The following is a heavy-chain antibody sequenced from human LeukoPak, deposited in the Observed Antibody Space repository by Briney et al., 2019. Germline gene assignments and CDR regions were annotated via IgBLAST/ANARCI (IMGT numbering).Heavy chain of an antibody. V-gene: IGHV3-48*02. D-gene: IGHD5-18*01. J-gene: IGHJ4*02. Sequence: PGGSLRLSCAASGFTFSSYTMNWVRQAPGKGLEWVSYISTSTTIYYTDSVKGRFTISRDNAKSSLYLQMNSLRDEDTAVYYCARGYSYGSVYYFDYWGQGALVTVSS. CDR2: ISTSTTI. CDR3: ARGYSYGSVYYFDY. CDR1: GFTFSSYT.